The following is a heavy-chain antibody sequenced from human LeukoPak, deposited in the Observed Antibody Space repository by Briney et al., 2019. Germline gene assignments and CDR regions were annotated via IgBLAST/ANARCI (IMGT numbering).Heavy chain of an antibody. CDR1: GYSISSGYY. J-gene: IGHJ4*02. CDR3: ARHWGVTTRPLDY. D-gene: IGHD1-26*01. CDR2: IYHSGIT. V-gene: IGHV4-38-2*01. Sequence: SSETLSLTCAVSGYSISSGYYWGWIRQPPGKGLEWIGSIYHSGITYYNPSLKSRVTISVDTSKNQFSLKLSSVTAADTAVYYCARHWGVTTRPLDYWGQGTLVTVSS.